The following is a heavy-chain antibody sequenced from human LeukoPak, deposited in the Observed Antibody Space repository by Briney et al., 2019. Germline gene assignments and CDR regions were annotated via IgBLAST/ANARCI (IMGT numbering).Heavy chain of an antibody. CDR1: GFSFTTYA. Sequence: PGGSLRLSCAASGFSFTTYAMSWVRQAPGRGLEWVSSVSGSGDNTYYTDSVKGRFTISRDNSKNTVFMQMNSLRAEDTAVYFCAKGHTSSWYTSFDYWGQGILVTVSS. V-gene: IGHV3-23*01. D-gene: IGHD6-13*01. J-gene: IGHJ4*02. CDR3: AKGHTSSWYTSFDY. CDR2: VSGSGDNT.